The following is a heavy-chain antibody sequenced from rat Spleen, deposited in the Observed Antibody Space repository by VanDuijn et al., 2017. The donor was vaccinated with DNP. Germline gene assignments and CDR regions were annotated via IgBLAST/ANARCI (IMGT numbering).Heavy chain of an antibody. CDR1: GFSFSYYY. J-gene: IGHJ2*01. CDR2: IGSDGYAP. Sequence: EVQLVESGGGLVQPGRSLKLSCAASGFSFSYYYMAWVRQGPTKGLEWVAYIGSDGYAPYYGDSVKGRFTISRDNAESSLYLQMNSLKSEDTATYYCTRRAYYFDYWGQGVMVTVSS. CDR3: TRRAYYFDY. V-gene: IGHV5-20*01. D-gene: IGHD4-1*01.